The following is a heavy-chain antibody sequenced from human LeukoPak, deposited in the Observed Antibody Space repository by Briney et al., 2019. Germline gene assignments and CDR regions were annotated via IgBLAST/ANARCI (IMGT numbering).Heavy chain of an antibody. J-gene: IGHJ4*02. CDR1: GFTFSDYY. CDR2: ISGSGGSI. V-gene: IGHV3-11*01. Sequence: GGSLRLSCAASGFTFSDYYMSWIRQAPGKGLEWVSYISGSGGSISYADSVKGRFTISRDNAKNSLYLQMNSLRAEDTAIYYSARAPYISSLYYDDYWDQATLVTVSS. CDR3: ARAPYISSLYYDDY. D-gene: IGHD6-6*01.